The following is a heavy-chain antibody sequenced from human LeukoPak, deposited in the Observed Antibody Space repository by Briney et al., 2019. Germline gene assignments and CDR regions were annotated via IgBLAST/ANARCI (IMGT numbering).Heavy chain of an antibody. CDR2: IYYSGST. CDR3: AGHERGDQVDLGWYFDL. CDR1: GGSIGSSIYY. D-gene: IGHD2-21*02. J-gene: IGHJ2*01. V-gene: IGHV4-39*01. Sequence: SETLSLTCTVSGGSIGSSIYYWGWIRQPPGKGLEWIGSIYYSGSTYYNPSLKSRVTISVDTSKNQFSLKLSSVTAADTAVYYCAGHERGDQVDLGWYFDLWGRGTLVTVSS.